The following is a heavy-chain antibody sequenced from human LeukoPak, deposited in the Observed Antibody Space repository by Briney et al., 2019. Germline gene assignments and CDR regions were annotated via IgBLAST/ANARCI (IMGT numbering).Heavy chain of an antibody. D-gene: IGHD1-26*01. J-gene: IGHJ5*02. V-gene: IGHV3-30-3*01. CDR3: AKDIRASGNYGWFDP. CDR2: ISYHGTSK. Sequence: GGSLRLSCAASEFMLTNYAMHWVRQAPGKGLEWVAVISYHGTSKYYADSVKGRFTISRDNSKSTLYLQMNSLRPEDTAVYSCAKDIRASGNYGWFDPWGQGTLVTVSS. CDR1: EFMLTNYA.